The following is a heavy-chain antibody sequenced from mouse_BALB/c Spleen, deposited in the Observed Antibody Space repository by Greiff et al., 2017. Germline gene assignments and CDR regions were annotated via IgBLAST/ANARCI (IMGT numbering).Heavy chain of an antibody. CDR2: IRLKSNNYAT. Sequence: EVKLMESGGGLVQPGGPMKLSCVASGFTFSNYWMNWVRQSPEKGLEWVAEIRLKSNNYATHYAESVKGRFTISRDDSKSSVYLQMNNLRAEDTGIYYCTAITTAGYAMDYWGQGTSVTVSS. V-gene: IGHV6-6*02. J-gene: IGHJ4*01. D-gene: IGHD1-2*01. CDR1: GFTFSNYW. CDR3: TAITTAGYAMDY.